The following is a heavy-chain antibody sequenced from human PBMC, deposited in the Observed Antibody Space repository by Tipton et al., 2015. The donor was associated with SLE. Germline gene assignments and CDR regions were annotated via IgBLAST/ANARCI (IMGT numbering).Heavy chain of an antibody. CDR3: ARGRIAARPGDWYFDL. CDR2: INHSGST. J-gene: IGHJ2*01. Sequence: TLSLTCAVYGGSFSGYYWSWIRQPPGKGLEWIREINHSGSTNYNPSLKSRVTISVDTSKNQFSLKLSSVTAADTAVYYCARGRIAARPGDWYFDLWGRGTLVTVSS. V-gene: IGHV4-34*01. CDR1: GGSFSGYY. D-gene: IGHD6-6*01.